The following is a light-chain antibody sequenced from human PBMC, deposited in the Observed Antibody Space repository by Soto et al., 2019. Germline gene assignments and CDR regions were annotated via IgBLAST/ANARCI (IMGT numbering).Light chain of an antibody. V-gene: IGKV3-15*01. J-gene: IGKJ4*01. Sequence: EIVMTQSPATLSVSPGERATLSCRASQSVGRNLAWYQQKPGQAPRLLIYGASTRATGIPARFSGSWSGTAFSPPISSLLSEDFAIVSCQQYNHWPPRTFGGGTKVEIK. CDR3: QQYNHWPPRT. CDR1: QSVGRN. CDR2: GAS.